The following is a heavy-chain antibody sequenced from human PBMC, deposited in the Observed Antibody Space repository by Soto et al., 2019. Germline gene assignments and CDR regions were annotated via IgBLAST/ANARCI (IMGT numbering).Heavy chain of an antibody. J-gene: IGHJ2*01. D-gene: IGHD1-1*01. CDR1: GFTFSKYA. CDR3: AKDKYTDSVRKVWFFDF. CDR2: ISSNGVTT. Sequence: VQLLESGGGLVQPGGSLRLSCAASGFTFSKYAMTWVRQAPGRGLEWVSSISSNGVTTDYADSVKGRFTIARDNSRNTLSLQMDSLSADDAALYYCAKDKYTDSVRKVWFFDFWGRGTLVTVSS. V-gene: IGHV3-23*01.